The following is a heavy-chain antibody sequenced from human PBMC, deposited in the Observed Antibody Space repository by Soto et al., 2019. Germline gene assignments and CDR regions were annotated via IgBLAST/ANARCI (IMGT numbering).Heavy chain of an antibody. J-gene: IGHJ6*02. Sequence: PGGSLRLSCAASGFSFSTYSMNWVRQAPGKGLEWVSSISSRSDTYYADSVKGRFTISRDNAKNSVSLQMDSLRAEDEAVYYCAREETAWPLAYGLDVWGQGTTVTVSS. D-gene: IGHD2-21*02. CDR2: ISSRSDT. V-gene: IGHV3-21*01. CDR3: AREETAWPLAYGLDV. CDR1: GFSFSTYS.